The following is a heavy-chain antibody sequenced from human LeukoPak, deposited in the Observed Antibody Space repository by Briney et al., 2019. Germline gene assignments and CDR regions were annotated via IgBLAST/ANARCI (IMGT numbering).Heavy chain of an antibody. CDR3: AQNKGDY. J-gene: IGHJ4*02. V-gene: IGHV3-30*04. CDR2: MRSYDGLTT. D-gene: IGHD1/OR15-1a*01. Sequence: PGGSLRLSCAASGFTFSSYAMHWVRQAPGKGLEWVGRVMRSYDGLTTDYAAPVKGRFTISRDNSKNTLYLQMNSLRAEDTAVYYCAQNKGDYWGQGTLVTVSS. CDR1: GFTFSSYA.